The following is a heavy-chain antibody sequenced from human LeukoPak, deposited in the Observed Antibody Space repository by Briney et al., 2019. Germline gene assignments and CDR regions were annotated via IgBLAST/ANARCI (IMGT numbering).Heavy chain of an antibody. D-gene: IGHD6-6*01. J-gene: IGHJ4*02. Sequence: PETLSLTCTVSGGSISSYFWSWIRQPPGKGLEWLGYIYYTGSTNYNPSLKSRVTMFVDMSKNQFSLRLSSVTAADTAVYYCARHRAYSSSSPFDYWGQGTLVTVSS. CDR1: GGSISSYF. CDR2: IYYTGST. CDR3: ARHRAYSSSSPFDY. V-gene: IGHV4-59*08.